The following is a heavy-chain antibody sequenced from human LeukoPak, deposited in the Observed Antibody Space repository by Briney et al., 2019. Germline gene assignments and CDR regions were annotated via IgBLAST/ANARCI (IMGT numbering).Heavy chain of an antibody. J-gene: IGHJ4*02. D-gene: IGHD3-16*01. Sequence: GGSLRLSCAASGFTFDDYGMSWVRHAPGKGLEWVSGINWNGGSTGYADSVKGRFTISRDNAKNSLYLQMNSLRAEDTALYYCARMGGAMNFDYWGQGTLVTVSS. V-gene: IGHV3-20*04. CDR1: GFTFDDYG. CDR2: INWNGGST. CDR3: ARMGGAMNFDY.